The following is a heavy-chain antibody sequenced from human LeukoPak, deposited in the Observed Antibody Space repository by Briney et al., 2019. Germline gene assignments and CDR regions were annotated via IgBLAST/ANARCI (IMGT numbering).Heavy chain of an antibody. V-gene: IGHV1-69*05. J-gene: IGHJ4*02. CDR3: ARSHYDILTGYYPY. Sequence: GASVKVSCKASGGTFSSYAISWVRQAPGQGLEWMGGIIPIFGTANYAQKLQGRVTMTTDTSTSTAYMELRSLRSDDTAVYYCARSHYDILTGYYPYWGQGTLVTVSS. CDR2: IIPIFGTA. CDR1: GGTFSSYA. D-gene: IGHD3-9*01.